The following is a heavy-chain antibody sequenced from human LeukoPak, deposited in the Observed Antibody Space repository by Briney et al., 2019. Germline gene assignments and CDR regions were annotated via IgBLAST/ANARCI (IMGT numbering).Heavy chain of an antibody. CDR1: GYTFTDNY. Sequence: GASVKVSCKASGYTFTDNYIHWVRRAPGQGLEWMGWINPLSGGPMYAQKFQGRVTMTRDTSLSTAYIELNGLKSDDTAIYYCAREGIKIFGGWAPFDPWGQGTLVTVS. CDR2: INPLSGGP. V-gene: IGHV1-2*02. CDR3: AREGIKIFGGWAPFDP. J-gene: IGHJ5*02. D-gene: IGHD3-3*01.